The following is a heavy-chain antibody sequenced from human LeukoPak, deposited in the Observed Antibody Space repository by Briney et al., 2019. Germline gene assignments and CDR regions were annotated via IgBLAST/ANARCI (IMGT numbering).Heavy chain of an antibody. Sequence: PGGSLRLSCAASGFTFSIYWMYWVRQAPGKGLMWVSRCDSDGSGTTYVDSVKGRFTVSRDNDKSTLYLQMRSLRAEDTAVYYCATSSVWGGAFNIWGQGTMVTVSS. CDR3: ATSSVWGGAFNI. V-gene: IGHV3-74*01. J-gene: IGHJ3*02. CDR2: CDSDGSGT. CDR1: GFTFSIYW. D-gene: IGHD3-16*01.